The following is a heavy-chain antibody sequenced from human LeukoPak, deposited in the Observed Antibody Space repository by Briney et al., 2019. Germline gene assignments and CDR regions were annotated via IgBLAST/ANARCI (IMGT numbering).Heavy chain of an antibody. CDR3: ARDRMEGYDFWSGYYSGTWFDP. CDR2: MNPNSGNT. CDR1: GYTFTSYD. D-gene: IGHD3-3*01. Sequence: ASVKVSCKASGYTFTSYDINWVRQATGQGLEWMGWMNPNSGNTGYAQKFQGRVTMTRNTSISTAYMELSSLRSEDTAVYCCARDRMEGYDFWSGYYSGTWFDPWGQGTLVTVSS. J-gene: IGHJ5*02. V-gene: IGHV1-8*01.